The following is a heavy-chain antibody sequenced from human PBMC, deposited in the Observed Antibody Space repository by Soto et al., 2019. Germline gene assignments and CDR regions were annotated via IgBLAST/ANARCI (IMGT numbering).Heavy chain of an antibody. Sequence: PGGSLRLSCAASGFTFSSYGMHWVRQAPGKGLEWVAVISYDGTNNYYTESVKGRFTISRDNAENSLYLQMNSLGAEDTALYYCVREQLYYNDVFGRTLNGFDMWGQGTMVTVSS. D-gene: IGHD3-22*01. CDR1: GFTFSSYG. CDR2: ISYDGTNN. V-gene: IGHV3-30*03. CDR3: VREQLYYNDVFGRTLNGFDM. J-gene: IGHJ3*02.